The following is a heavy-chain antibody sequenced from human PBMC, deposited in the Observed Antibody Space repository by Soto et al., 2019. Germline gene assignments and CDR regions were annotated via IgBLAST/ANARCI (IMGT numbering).Heavy chain of an antibody. CDR2: IRSKAYGGTT. CDR1: GFTFGDYA. V-gene: IGHV3-49*03. J-gene: IGHJ5*02. Sequence: PGGSLRLSCTASGFTFGDYAMSWFRQAPGKGLEWVGFIRSKAYGGTTEYAASVKGRFTISRDDSKSIAYLQMNSLKTEDTAVYYCTRDKTFLGQPAANRRPGWFDPWGQGTLVTVS. D-gene: IGHD2-2*01. CDR3: TRDKTFLGQPAANRRPGWFDP.